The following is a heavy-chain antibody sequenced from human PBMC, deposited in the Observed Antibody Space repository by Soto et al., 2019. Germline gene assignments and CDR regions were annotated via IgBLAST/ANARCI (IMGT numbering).Heavy chain of an antibody. CDR3: ARHPTVTTGRQFYY. Sequence: SETLSLTCTVSGGSISNYYWSWIRQPPGKGLEWIGYIYYTGSTNYNPSLKSRVTISVDTSKNQFSLKLSSVTAADTAVYYCARHPTVTTGRQFYYWGQGTLVTVSS. J-gene: IGHJ4*02. D-gene: IGHD4-17*01. CDR2: IYYTGST. V-gene: IGHV4-59*01. CDR1: GGSISNYY.